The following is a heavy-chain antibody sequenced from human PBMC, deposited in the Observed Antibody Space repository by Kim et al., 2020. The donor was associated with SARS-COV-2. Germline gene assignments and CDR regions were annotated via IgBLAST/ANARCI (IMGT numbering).Heavy chain of an antibody. D-gene: IGHD1-1*01. Sequence: GGSLRLSCAASGFTVSSNYMTWVRQAPGKGLEWVSVLYNGGNTYYADSVKGRFTISRDNSKNTLYLQMNSLRAEDTAVYYCARGGTQYTDRFQHWGQGTLVTVSS. CDR2: LYNGGNT. J-gene: IGHJ1*01. CDR3: ARGGTQYTDRFQH. V-gene: IGHV3-53*01. CDR1: GFTVSSNY.